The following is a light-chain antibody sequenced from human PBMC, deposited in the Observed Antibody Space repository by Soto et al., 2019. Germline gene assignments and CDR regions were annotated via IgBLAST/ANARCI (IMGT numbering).Light chain of an antibody. CDR2: LGS. CDR3: IQGLQTPLT. J-gene: IGKJ4*01. CDR1: QSLLHSNGYNY. Sequence: DIVMTQSPLSLPVTPGEPASISCRSSQSLLHSNGYNYLDWYLQKPGQSPQLLIYLGSNRASGVPDRFSGSGSGTDFTLKISRVEAEDVGVYYCIQGLQTPLTFGGGTKVEIK. V-gene: IGKV2-28*01.